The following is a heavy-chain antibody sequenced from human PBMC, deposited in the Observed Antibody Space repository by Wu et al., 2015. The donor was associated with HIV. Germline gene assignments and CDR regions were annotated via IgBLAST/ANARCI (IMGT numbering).Heavy chain of an antibody. CDR3: ATWHPAARGIYYYYYMDV. CDR2: INPSSGST. Sequence: QVQLVQSGAEVKKPGASVKVSCKASGYTFTSYYMHWVRQAPGQGLEWMGIINPSSGSTIYAQKFQGRVTMTEDTSTDTAYMELSSLRSEDTAVYYCATWHPAARGIYYYYYMDVWGQGTMVTVSS. J-gene: IGHJ6*03. V-gene: IGHV1-46*01. CDR1: GYTFTSYY. D-gene: IGHD6-6*01.